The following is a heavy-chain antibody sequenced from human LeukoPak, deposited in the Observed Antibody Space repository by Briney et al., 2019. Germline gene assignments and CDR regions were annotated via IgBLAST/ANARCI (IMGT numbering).Heavy chain of an antibody. J-gene: IGHJ4*02. V-gene: IGHV1-69*04. CDR1: GGTFSSYA. D-gene: IGHD1-1*01. CDR2: IIPILGIA. CDR3: ARGTTGTLGDY. Sequence: SVKVSCKASGGTFSSYAISWVRQAPGQGLEWMGRIIPILGIANYAQKFQGRVTITADKSTSTAHMELSSLRSEDTAVYYCARGTTGTLGDYWGQGTLVTVSS.